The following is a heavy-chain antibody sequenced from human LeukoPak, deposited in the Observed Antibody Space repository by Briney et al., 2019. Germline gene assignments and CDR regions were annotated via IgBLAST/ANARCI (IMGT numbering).Heavy chain of an antibody. CDR2: INPNSGGT. CDR3: AIEGVGYFDY. Sequence: ASVKVSCKASGYTFTGYYMHWVRQAPGQGLEWMGWINPNSGGTNHAQKFQGRVTMTRDTSISPAYMELRRLTSDDTPMHYCAIEGVGYFDYWGQGTLVTVSS. CDR1: GYTFTGYY. J-gene: IGHJ4*02. V-gene: IGHV1-2*02.